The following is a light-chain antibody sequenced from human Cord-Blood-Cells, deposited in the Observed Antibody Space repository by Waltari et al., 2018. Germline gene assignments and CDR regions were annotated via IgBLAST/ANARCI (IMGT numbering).Light chain of an antibody. CDR3: QQYGSSPMT. CDR1: QSVSSSY. Sequence: ELALTQSPGTLSLSPGERAPLSCRASQSVSSSYLAWYQQKPGQAPSLLIYGASSRATGIPDRFSGSGSGTDFTLTISRLEPEDFAVYYCQQYGSSPMTFGQGTKVEIK. CDR2: GAS. V-gene: IGKV3-20*01. J-gene: IGKJ1*01.